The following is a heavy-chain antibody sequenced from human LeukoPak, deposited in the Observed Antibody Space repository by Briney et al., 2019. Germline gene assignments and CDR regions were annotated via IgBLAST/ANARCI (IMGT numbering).Heavy chain of an antibody. V-gene: IGHV3-23*01. Sequence: GGSLRLSCAASGFTFSSYAMSWVRQAPGKGLEWVSVISGRGGTTYYADSVKGRFTISRDNSKNTLYLQVNSLRAEDTAVYYCAKSPRGSRIGYWGQGSLVTVSS. CDR2: ISGRGGTT. D-gene: IGHD3-10*01. CDR1: GFTFSSYA. CDR3: AKSPRGSRIGY. J-gene: IGHJ4*02.